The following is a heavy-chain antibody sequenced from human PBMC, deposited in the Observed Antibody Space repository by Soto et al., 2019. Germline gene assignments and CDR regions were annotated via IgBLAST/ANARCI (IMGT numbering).Heavy chain of an antibody. V-gene: IGHV3-74*01. D-gene: IGHD5-12*01. CDR2: INSGGSST. CDR3: ARAGDRGYEPDD. J-gene: IGHJ4*02. Sequence: EVQLVESGGGLVQPGGSLTLSCAASGFTFSNYWMHWVRQAPGKGLVWVSRINSGGSSTSYADSVKGRCTISRDNARNTLYVQMNSLRVEDTAVYYCARAGDRGYEPDDWGQGTLVTVSS. CDR1: GFTFSNYW.